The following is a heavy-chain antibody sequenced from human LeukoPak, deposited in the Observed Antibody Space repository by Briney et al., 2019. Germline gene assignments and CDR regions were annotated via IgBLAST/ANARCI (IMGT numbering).Heavy chain of an antibody. CDR2: IYYSGST. CDR1: GGSISSYY. Sequence: SETLSLTCTVSGGSISSYYWSWIRQPPGKGLEWIGYIYYSGSTNYNPSLKSRVTISVDTSKNQFSLKLSSVTAADTAVYYCARLRDLFDPGGQGTLVTVST. CDR3: ARLRDLFDP. J-gene: IGHJ5*02. V-gene: IGHV4-59*01.